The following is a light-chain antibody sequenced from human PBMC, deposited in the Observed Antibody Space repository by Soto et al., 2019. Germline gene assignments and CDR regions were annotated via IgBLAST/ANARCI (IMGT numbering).Light chain of an antibody. CDR2: EVS. Sequence: QSVLTQPASVSGSPGQSITISCTGTSRDVGSYNLVSWYQQHPGKAPKLMIYEVSKRPSGVSNRFSGSKSGNTASLTISGLQAEDEADYYCCSYAGSSSFVFGTGTKVTV. CDR1: SRDVGSYNL. V-gene: IGLV2-23*02. CDR3: CSYAGSSSFV. J-gene: IGLJ1*01.